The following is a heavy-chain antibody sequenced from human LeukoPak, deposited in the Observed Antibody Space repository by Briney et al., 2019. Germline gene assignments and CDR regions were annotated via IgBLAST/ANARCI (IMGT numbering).Heavy chain of an antibody. CDR1: GGSISNYY. Sequence: PSETLSLTCTVSGGSISNYYWSWIRQPPGKGLEWIGYIYYSGSTNYNPSLKGRVTISVDTSKNQFSLKLSSVTAADTAVYYCARHAYYYDSSGYQPFDYWGQGTLVTVSS. D-gene: IGHD3-22*01. CDR3: ARHAYYYDSSGYQPFDY. J-gene: IGHJ4*02. CDR2: IYYSGST. V-gene: IGHV4-59*08.